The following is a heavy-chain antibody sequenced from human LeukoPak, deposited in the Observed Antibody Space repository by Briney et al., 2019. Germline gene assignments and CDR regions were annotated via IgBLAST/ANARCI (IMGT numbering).Heavy chain of an antibody. CDR3: ARGSGVQVWSSLDY. CDR1: GFTFSRFN. Sequence: GGSLRLSCAGSGFTFSRFNMNWVRQAPGKGLEWVSSISSSSTYIYYAESVKGRFTISRDNAKNSLYLQMNSLRAEDTAVYYCARGSGVQVWSSLDYWGQGSLVSVSS. CDR2: ISSSSTYI. D-gene: IGHD5-18*01. J-gene: IGHJ4*02. V-gene: IGHV3-21*01.